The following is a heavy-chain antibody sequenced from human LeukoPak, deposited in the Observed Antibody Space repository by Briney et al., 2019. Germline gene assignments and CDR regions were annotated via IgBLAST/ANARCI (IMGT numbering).Heavy chain of an antibody. V-gene: IGHV4-34*01. CDR1: GGSFSGYY. D-gene: IGHD3-9*01. CDR2: INHSGST. J-gene: IGHJ4*02. Sequence: SETLSLTCAVYGGSFSGYYWSWIRQPPGKGLEWIGEINHSGSTNYNPSLKSRVTISVDTSKNQFSLKLSSVTAADTAVYYCARGGGRLRYFDWLLRFPAGKVFDYWGQGTLVTVSS. CDR3: ARGGGRLRYFDWLLRFPAGKVFDY.